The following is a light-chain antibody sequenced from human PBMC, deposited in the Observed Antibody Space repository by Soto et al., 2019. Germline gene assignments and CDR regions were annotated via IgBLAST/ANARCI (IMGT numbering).Light chain of an antibody. V-gene: IGKV3-20*01. Sequence: EIVLTQSPGTLSLSPGERATLSCRANQSVSSNFLAWYQQKPGQAPRLLIYGAFSRATGIPDRFSGSGSGTDFTLTISRLEPEDFAVYYCQQYGSSQTFGQGTNVEIK. J-gene: IGKJ1*01. CDR3: QQYGSSQT. CDR2: GAF. CDR1: QSVSSNF.